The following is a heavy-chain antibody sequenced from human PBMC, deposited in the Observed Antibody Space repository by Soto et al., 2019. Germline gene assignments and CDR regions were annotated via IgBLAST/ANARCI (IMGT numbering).Heavy chain of an antibody. D-gene: IGHD6-6*01. Sequence: QVQLVQSGAEVKKPGASVKVSCKASGYTFINYYIHWVRQAPGHGLEWMGVINPNGGSTVYAQKSQGRVTLARDTSTSTVYVELSSLRSDDTAVYFCVRATAARQRDYSYHYYLHIWGKGTTVTVSS. CDR3: VRATAARQRDYSYHYYLHI. CDR2: INPNGGST. V-gene: IGHV1-46*03. CDR1: GYTFINYY. J-gene: IGHJ6*03.